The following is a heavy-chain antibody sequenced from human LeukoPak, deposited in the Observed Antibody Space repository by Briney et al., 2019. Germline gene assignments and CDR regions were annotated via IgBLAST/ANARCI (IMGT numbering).Heavy chain of an antibody. CDR2: IWYDGSNK. CDR3: AKDGGSGSYYEDY. D-gene: IGHD1-26*01. J-gene: IGHJ4*02. CDR1: GFIFSSYG. Sequence: GGSLRLSCAASGFIFSSYGMHWVRQAPGKGLEWVAVIWYDGSNKYYADSVKGRFTISRDNSKNTLYLQMNSLRAEDTAVYYCAKDGGSGSYYEDYWGQGTLVTVSS. V-gene: IGHV3-33*06.